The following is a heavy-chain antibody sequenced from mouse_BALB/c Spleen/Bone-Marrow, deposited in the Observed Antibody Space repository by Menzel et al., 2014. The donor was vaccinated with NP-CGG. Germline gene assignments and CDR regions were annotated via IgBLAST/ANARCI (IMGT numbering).Heavy chain of an antibody. J-gene: IGHJ4*01. CDR1: GFSLTSYG. V-gene: IGHV2-6*02. Sequence: QVRLQQPGPGLVAPSQSLSITCTVSGFSLTSYGVHWVRQPPGKGLEWLVVIWSDGNTTYNSALKSRLSISKDNSKSQVFLKMNSLQTDDTAMYYCARNPYGNYAMDYWGQGTSVTVSS. D-gene: IGHD2-10*02. CDR2: IWSDGNT. CDR3: ARNPYGNYAMDY.